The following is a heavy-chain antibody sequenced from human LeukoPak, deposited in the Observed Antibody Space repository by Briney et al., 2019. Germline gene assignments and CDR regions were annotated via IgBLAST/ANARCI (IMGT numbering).Heavy chain of an antibody. CDR2: IDGDGST. CDR3: ARDRAGAQSLVAIDP. Sequence: PGGSLRLSCAASGFTVSTDYMAWVRQALGRRLWWGSLIDGDGSTFYTDSVQCRFTISRDNFKNTLYLQMSSVRAEAAYLYSCARDRAGAQSLVAIDPWGQGTLVTVSS. V-gene: IGHV3-66*02. D-gene: IGHD3-10*01. CDR1: GFTVSTDY. J-gene: IGHJ5*02.